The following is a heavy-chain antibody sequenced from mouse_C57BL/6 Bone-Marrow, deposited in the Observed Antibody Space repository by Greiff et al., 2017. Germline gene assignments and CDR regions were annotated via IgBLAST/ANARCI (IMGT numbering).Heavy chain of an antibody. Sequence: VQLQQPGAELVRPGTSVKVSCKASGYAFTNYLIEWVKQRPGQGLEWIGVINPGSGGTNYNEKFKGKATLTADKSSSTAYMQLSSLTSEDSAVYFCARIITTALDYWGQGTTLTVSS. V-gene: IGHV1-54*01. CDR1: GYAFTNYL. J-gene: IGHJ2*01. D-gene: IGHD1-2*01. CDR3: ARIITTALDY. CDR2: INPGSGGT.